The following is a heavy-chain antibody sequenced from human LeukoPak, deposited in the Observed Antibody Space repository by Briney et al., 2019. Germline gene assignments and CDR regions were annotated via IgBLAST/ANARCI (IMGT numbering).Heavy chain of an antibody. V-gene: IGHV2-5*02. D-gene: IGHD3-9*01. J-gene: IGHJ3*02. CDR1: GLSLTTSGLG. Sequence: KESGPTLVKPTQTLTLTCTVSGLSLTTSGLGVGWIRQPPGKALEWLALIYWDDDKRYSQSLKNRLTVTKDTSKNQVVLTMNNVDLEDTARYYCAHSRSGLLTFYSPDGIFDIWGQGTMVIVSS. CDR3: AHSRSGLLTFYSPDGIFDI. CDR2: IYWDDDK.